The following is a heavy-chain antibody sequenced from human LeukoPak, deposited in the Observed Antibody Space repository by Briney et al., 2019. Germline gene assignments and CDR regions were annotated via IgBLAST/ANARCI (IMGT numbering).Heavy chain of an antibody. D-gene: IGHD6-19*01. Sequence: ASVKVSCKASGYTFTGYYMHWVRQAPGQGLEWMGWINTNTGNPTYAQGFTGRFVFSLDTSVSTAYLQISSLKAEDTAVYYCARVRAVAANYYYGMDVWGQGTTVTVSS. V-gene: IGHV7-4-1*02. CDR2: INTNTGNP. CDR3: ARVRAVAANYYYGMDV. CDR1: GYTFTGYY. J-gene: IGHJ6*02.